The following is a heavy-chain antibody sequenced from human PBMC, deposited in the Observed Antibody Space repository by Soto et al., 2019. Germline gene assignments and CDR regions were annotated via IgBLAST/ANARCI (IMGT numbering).Heavy chain of an antibody. V-gene: IGHV3-15*07. D-gene: IGHD3-10*01. CDR2: IKSKVDGGTT. CDR1: GFIFSNGW. J-gene: IGHJ4*01. Sequence: EVQLVESGGGWLKLGGSLGLSGPASGFIFSNGWLNWARQAPGKGREGSGRIKSKVDGGTTDFAAPVKGRFAISRDGSRNMVYLEMSSLKTEDTGVYYCTTDSYITITGVRFDYWGHGTLVTVSS. CDR3: TTDSYITITGVRFDY.